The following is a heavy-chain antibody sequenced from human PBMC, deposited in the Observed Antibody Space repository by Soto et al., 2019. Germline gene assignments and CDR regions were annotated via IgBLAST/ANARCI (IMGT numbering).Heavy chain of an antibody. J-gene: IGHJ4*02. V-gene: IGHV4-59*12. Sequence: SETLSLTCTVSSDSISSYYWSWIRQPPGKRLEWIGYISYSGSTDYNPSLKSRVTISIDNSKNQFSLRLTSTTAADTAVYYCAVPGDGDFDYWSQGSLVTVSS. CDR2: ISYSGST. CDR3: AVPGDGDFDY. CDR1: SDSISSYY.